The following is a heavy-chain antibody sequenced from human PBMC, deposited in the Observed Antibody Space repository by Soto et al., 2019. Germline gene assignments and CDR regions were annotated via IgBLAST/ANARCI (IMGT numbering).Heavy chain of an antibody. V-gene: IGHV5-51*01. D-gene: IGHD3-16*02. CDR1: GYRCTSYW. CDR2: IYPGDSDT. J-gene: IGHJ4*02. Sequence: GESLRLSWKGSGYRCTSYWGGWVRPMPGKGLEWMGIIYPGDSDTRYSPSFQGQVTISADKSISTAYLQWSSLKASDTAMYYCARQAYVWGSYRPYYFDYWGQGTLVNVSS. CDR3: ARQAYVWGSYRPYYFDY.